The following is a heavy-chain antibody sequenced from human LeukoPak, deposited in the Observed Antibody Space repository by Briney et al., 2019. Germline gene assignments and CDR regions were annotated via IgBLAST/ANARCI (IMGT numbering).Heavy chain of an antibody. J-gene: IGHJ4*02. Sequence: GGSLRLSCAASGFTFSRYGMHWVRQAPGKGLEWVAVIWYDGSNRQYVDSVKGRFTITRDNSKNTLYLQMNSLRADDTAVYYCARDFGFSPSSGYSFDYWGQGTLVTVSS. V-gene: IGHV3-33*01. D-gene: IGHD3-22*01. CDR3: ARDFGFSPSSGYSFDY. CDR2: IWYDGSNR. CDR1: GFTFSRYG.